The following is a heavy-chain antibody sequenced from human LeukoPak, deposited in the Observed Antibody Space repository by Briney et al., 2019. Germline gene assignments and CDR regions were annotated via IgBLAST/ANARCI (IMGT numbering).Heavy chain of an antibody. D-gene: IGHD1-26*01. J-gene: IGHJ4*02. CDR2: ISGGGGST. CDR3: VKRGGEPSYSGGGYFDY. CDR1: GFTFSSYA. Sequence: GGPLRLSCAASGFTFSSYAMSWVRQAPGKGLEWVSSISGGGGSTYYADSAKGRFTISRDNSKNTLYLQMNSLRAEDTAVYYCVKRGGEPSYSGGGYFDYWGQGTLVTVSS. V-gene: IGHV3-23*01.